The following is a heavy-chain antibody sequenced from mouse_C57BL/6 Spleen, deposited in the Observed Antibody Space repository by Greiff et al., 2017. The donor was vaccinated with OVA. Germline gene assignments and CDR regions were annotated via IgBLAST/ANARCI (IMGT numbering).Heavy chain of an antibody. D-gene: IGHD1-1*01. Sequence: EVKLVESGEGLVKPGGSLKLSCAASGFTFSSYAMSWVRQTPEKRLEWVAYISSGGDYIYYADTVKGRFTISRDNARNTLYLQMSSLKSEDTAMYYCTRDGSSDHYFDYWGQGTTLTVSS. CDR1: GFTFSSYA. V-gene: IGHV5-9-1*02. CDR3: TRDGSSDHYFDY. J-gene: IGHJ2*01. CDR2: ISSGGDYI.